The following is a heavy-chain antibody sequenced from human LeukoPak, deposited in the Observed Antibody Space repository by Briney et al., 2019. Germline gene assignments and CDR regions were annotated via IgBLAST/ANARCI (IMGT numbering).Heavy chain of an antibody. CDR1: GLTFSSSW. Sequence: GGSLRLSCAVSGLTFSSSWMDWVRQAPGKGLEWVASINPDGNKKYSADSVKGRFTISRDNAENSLYLQVNSLRAEDTAVYYCARVFGYYDSSGYYGGGAFDIWGQGTMVTVSS. CDR3: ARVFGYYDSSGYYGGGAFDI. J-gene: IGHJ3*02. V-gene: IGHV3-7*01. D-gene: IGHD3-22*01. CDR2: INPDGNKK.